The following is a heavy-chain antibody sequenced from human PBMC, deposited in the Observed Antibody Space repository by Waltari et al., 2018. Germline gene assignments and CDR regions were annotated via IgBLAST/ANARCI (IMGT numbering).Heavy chain of an antibody. CDR2: INHSGST. D-gene: IGHD6-19*01. CDR1: GGSFSGYY. Sequence: QVQLQQWGAGLLKPSETLSLTCAVYGGSFSGYYWSWIRQPPGKGLEWIGEINHSGSTNYNPSLKSRVTRSVDTYKNQFALKLSSVTAADTAVYYCARRSIAVAGRPFGYWGQGTLVTVSS. J-gene: IGHJ4*02. CDR3: ARRSIAVAGRPFGY. V-gene: IGHV4-34*01.